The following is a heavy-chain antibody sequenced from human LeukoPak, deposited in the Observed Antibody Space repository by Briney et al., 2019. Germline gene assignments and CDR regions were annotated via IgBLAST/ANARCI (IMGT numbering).Heavy chain of an antibody. CDR3: ARGGYYYMDF. J-gene: IGHJ6*03. CDR1: GGSISSYY. CDR2: IYYSGST. V-gene: IGHV4-59*01. Sequence: PSETLSLTRTVSGGSISSYYWSWIRQPPGKGLEWIGYIYYSGSTNYNPSLKSRVIISVDTSKNQFSLKLSSVTAADTAVYYCARGGYYYMDFWGKGTTVTVSS.